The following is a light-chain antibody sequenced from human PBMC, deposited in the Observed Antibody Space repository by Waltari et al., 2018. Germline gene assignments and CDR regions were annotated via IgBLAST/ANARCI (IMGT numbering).Light chain of an antibody. CDR3: AAWDDSPIGQV. Sequence: QSVLTQPPSASGTPGQRVTIPCSGSNSNIGSNPVSWYQQFPGTAPKLVIYKNDRRPSGVPDRFSASKSGTAASLAISGLRSEDEADYYCAAWDDSPIGQVFGGGTKVTVL. CDR2: KND. J-gene: IGLJ3*02. V-gene: IGLV1-47*01. CDR1: NSNIGSNP.